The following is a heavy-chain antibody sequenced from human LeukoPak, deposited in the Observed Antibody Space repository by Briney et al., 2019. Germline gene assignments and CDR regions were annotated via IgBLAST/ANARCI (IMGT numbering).Heavy chain of an antibody. CDR3: ARDSPVCSY. CDR2: LGDSGDST. D-gene: IGHD3-10*02. Sequence: GGSLRLSCAAPGFTLSSHGMSWVRQAPGKGLEWVSALGDSGDSTYYADSVKGRFTISRDTSKNTLYLQMNSLRVEDTAVYYCARDSPVCSYWGQGTLVTVSS. J-gene: IGHJ4*02. V-gene: IGHV3-23*01. CDR1: GFTLSSHG.